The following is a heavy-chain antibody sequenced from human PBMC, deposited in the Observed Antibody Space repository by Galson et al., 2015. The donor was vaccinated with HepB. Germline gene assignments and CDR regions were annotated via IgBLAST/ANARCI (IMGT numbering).Heavy chain of an antibody. CDR1: GDSISTYY. Sequence: SETLSLTCTVSGDSISTYYWSWIRQPPGKGLEWIGYIYHTGSTNYNPSLKSRVTISVDTSKNQFSLNLTSVTAADTAVYYCARLGHSSSWYGPSQTGRYGMDVWGQGTTVTVSS. CDR2: IYHTGST. CDR3: ARLGHSSSWYGPSQTGRYGMDV. V-gene: IGHV4-59*08. J-gene: IGHJ6*02. D-gene: IGHD6-13*01.